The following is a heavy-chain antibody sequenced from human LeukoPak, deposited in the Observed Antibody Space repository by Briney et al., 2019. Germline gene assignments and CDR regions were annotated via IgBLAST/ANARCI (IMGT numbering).Heavy chain of an antibody. CDR3: AASLGYCTNGVCITTFDY. D-gene: IGHD2-8*01. CDR1: GGSINSGSYY. CDR2: IYTSGST. J-gene: IGHJ4*02. Sequence: SQTLSLTCTVSGGSINSGSYYWSWIRQPAGKGLEWIGRIYTSGSTNYNPSLKSRVTISVDTSKNQFSLKLSSVTAADTAVYYCAASLGYCTNGVCITTFDYWGQGTLVTVSS. V-gene: IGHV4-61*02.